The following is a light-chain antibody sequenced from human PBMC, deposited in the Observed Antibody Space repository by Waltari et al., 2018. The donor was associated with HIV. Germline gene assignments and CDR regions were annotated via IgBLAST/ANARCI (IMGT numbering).Light chain of an antibody. CDR3: QQYNDFSA. J-gene: IGKJ1*01. V-gene: IGKV1-5*03. Sequence: DIQMPQSPSTLSASVGDRVTITCRASEGISTWLAWYQQKPGKAPKLLIYKASKLQRGVPARFSGSGSETDFTLTINNLQPDDVATYYCQQYNDFSAFGQGTKLEVK. CDR2: KAS. CDR1: EGISTW.